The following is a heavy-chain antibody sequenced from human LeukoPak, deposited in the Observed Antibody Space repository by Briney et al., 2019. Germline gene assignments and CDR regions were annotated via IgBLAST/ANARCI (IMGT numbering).Heavy chain of an antibody. CDR3: ARDVDTAMVRILPINHFGMDV. CDR1: GYTFTSYY. Sequence: ASVKVSCKASGYTFTSYYMHWVRQAPGQGLEWMGLINPSGGSTSYAQKFQGRVTMTRDTSTSTVYMELSSLTSEDTAFYYCARDVDTAMVRILPINHFGMDVWGQGTLVTVSS. D-gene: IGHD5-18*01. CDR2: INPSGGST. J-gene: IGHJ6*02. V-gene: IGHV1-46*01.